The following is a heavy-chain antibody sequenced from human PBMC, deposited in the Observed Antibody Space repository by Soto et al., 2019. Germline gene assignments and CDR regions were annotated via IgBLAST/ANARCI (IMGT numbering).Heavy chain of an antibody. J-gene: IGHJ5*02. CDR1: GFTFSNYH. V-gene: IGHV3-48*01. CDR2: ISSGSTTI. Sequence: EVQLVESGGGLVQPGGSLRLSCAASGFTFSNYHMNWVRQAPGKGLEWISYISSGSTTIYYADSVKGRFTISRDNAKNSLYLQXNXXXXXXXXXXXXXXXXXXXXXXXGFGPWGQGTLVT. CDR3: XXXXXXXXXXXGFGP.